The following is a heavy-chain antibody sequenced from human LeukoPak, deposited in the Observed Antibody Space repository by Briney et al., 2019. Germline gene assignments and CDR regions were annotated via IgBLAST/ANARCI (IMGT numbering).Heavy chain of an antibody. Sequence: SETLSLTCTVSGGSISSYYWGWIRQPPGKGLEWIGYIYYSGSTNYNPSLKSRVTISVDTSKTQFSLKLSSVTAADTAVYYCARLGWQWLVSPSYYYYGMDVWGQGTTVTVSS. CDR2: IYYSGST. D-gene: IGHD6-19*01. J-gene: IGHJ6*02. CDR3: ARLGWQWLVSPSYYYYGMDV. V-gene: IGHV4-59*08. CDR1: GGSISSYY.